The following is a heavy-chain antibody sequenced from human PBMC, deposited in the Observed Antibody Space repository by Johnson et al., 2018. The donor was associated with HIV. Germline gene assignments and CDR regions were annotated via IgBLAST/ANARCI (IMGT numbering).Heavy chain of an antibody. V-gene: IGHV3-30*02. Sequence: QVQLVESGGGVVQPGGSLRLSCAASGFTFSSYGMHWVRQAPGKGLEWVAFIRYDGSNKYYGDSVKGRFTISRDNSKNTLYLQMNSLRAEDTAVYYCARVGVSGYDLAAFDIWGQGTMVTVSS. D-gene: IGHD5-12*01. CDR3: ARVGVSGYDLAAFDI. J-gene: IGHJ3*02. CDR2: IRYDGSNK. CDR1: GFTFSSYG.